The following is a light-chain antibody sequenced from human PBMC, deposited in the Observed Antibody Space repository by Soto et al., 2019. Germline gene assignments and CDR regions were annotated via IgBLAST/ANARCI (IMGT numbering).Light chain of an antibody. V-gene: IGKV1-27*01. CDR2: AAS. CDR3: QKYDIAPSPT. CDR1: QGISSY. Sequence: DIQMTQSPSSLSASVGDRVTVTCRASQGISSYLAWYQQKPGKVPKLLIFAASTLQPGVPSRFSGSGSGTDFTLTIRSLQPEDVATYYCQKYDIAPSPTFGGGTKVEIK. J-gene: IGKJ4*01.